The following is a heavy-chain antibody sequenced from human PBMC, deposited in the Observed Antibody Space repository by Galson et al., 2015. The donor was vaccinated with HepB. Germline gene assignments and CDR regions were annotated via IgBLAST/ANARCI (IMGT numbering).Heavy chain of an antibody. V-gene: IGHV3-33*01. J-gene: IGHJ6*02. CDR1: GFTFSSYG. D-gene: IGHD6-6*01. CDR2: IWYDGSNK. Sequence: SLRLSCAASGFTFSSYGMHWVRQAPGKGLEWVAVIWYDGSNKYYADSVKGRFTISRDNSKNTLYLQMNSLRAEDTAVYYCARDLQPPQYSSWWSGHYYYGMDVWGQGTTVTVSS. CDR3: ARDLQPPQYSSWWSGHYYYGMDV.